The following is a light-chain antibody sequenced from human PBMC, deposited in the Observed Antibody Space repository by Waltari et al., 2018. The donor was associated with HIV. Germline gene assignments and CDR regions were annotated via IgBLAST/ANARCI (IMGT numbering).Light chain of an antibody. V-gene: IGLV3-1*01. CDR1: KLGTKY. CDR3: QAWDSTTVV. J-gene: IGLJ2*01. Sequence: SYALTQPPSVSVSPGQTARIPCSGDKLGTKYTSWYQQKPGQSPLLVLFQDDKRPSGIPGRFSGFNSENTATLIISGTQALDEANYFCQAWDSTTVVFGGGTKLTVL. CDR2: QDD.